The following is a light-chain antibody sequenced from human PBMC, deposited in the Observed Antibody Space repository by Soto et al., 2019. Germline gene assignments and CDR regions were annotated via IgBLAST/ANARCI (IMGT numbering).Light chain of an antibody. J-gene: IGKJ5*01. V-gene: IGKV1-13*02. CDR2: DAS. CDR3: QQYGSSLIT. CDR1: QGISSA. Sequence: AIQLTQSPSSLSASVGDRVTITCRASQGISSALAWYQQKPGKAPKLLIYDASSLESGVPSRFSGSGSGTDFTLTISSLQPEDFAVYYCQQYGSSLITFGQGTRLEIK.